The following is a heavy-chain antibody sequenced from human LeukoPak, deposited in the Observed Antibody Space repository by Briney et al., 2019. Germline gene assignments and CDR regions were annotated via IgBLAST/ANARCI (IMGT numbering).Heavy chain of an antibody. CDR2: MNPNSGNT. J-gene: IGHJ1*01. CDR1: GYTFTSYD. V-gene: IGHV1-8*01. D-gene: IGHD6-13*01. Sequence: GASVKVSCKASGYTFTSYDINWVRQATGQGLEWMGWMNPNSGNTGYAQKFQGRVTMTRSTSISTAYMELSSLRSEDTAVYYCARHSSSWYSGSLVYFQHWGQGTLVTVSS. CDR3: ARHSSSWYSGSLVYFQH.